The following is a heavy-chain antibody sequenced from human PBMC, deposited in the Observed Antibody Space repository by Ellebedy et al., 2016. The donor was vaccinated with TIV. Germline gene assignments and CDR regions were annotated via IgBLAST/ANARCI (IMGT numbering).Heavy chain of an antibody. CDR3: ARLDSSGYIRDY. V-gene: IGHV3-23*01. CDR2: ISGSGGST. J-gene: IGHJ4*02. D-gene: IGHD3-22*01. CDR1: GFTFSSYA. Sequence: GGSLRLSCAASGFTFSSYAMSWVRQAPGKGLEWVSAISGSGGSTYYADSVKGRFTISRDNAKNSLNLQMNSLRAEDTAVYYCARLDSSGYIRDYWGQGTLVTVSS.